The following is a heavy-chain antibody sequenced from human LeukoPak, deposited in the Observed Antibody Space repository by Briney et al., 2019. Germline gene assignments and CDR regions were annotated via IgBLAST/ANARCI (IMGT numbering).Heavy chain of an antibody. CDR2: ISSSSSYI. CDR3: ARDDYGGLDY. J-gene: IGHJ4*02. V-gene: IGHV3-21*01. CDR1: GFTFSTYS. Sequence: GGSLRLSCAASGFTFSTYSMNWVRQAPGKGLEWASSISSSSSYISYADSVKGRFTISRDNAKNSLYLQMTSLRAEDTAVYYCARDDYGGLDYWGQGTLVTVSS. D-gene: IGHD4-23*01.